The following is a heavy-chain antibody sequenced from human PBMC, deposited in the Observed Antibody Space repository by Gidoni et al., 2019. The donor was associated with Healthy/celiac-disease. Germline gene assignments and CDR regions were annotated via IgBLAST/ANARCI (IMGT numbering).Heavy chain of an antibody. CDR2: ISYDGSNK. Sequence: QVQLVESGGGVVQPGRSLRLSCAASGFTFSSYAMHWVRQAPGKGLEWVAVISYDGSNKYYADSVKGRFTISRDNSKNTLYLQMNSLRAEDTAVYYCARDPLGYCSSTSCYTGGFDPWGQGTLVTVSS. V-gene: IGHV3-30-3*01. D-gene: IGHD2-2*02. CDR1: GFTFSSYA. CDR3: ARDPLGYCSSTSCYTGGFDP. J-gene: IGHJ5*02.